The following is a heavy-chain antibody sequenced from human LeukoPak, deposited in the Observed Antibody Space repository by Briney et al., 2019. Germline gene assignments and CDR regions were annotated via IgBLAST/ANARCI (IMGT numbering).Heavy chain of an antibody. CDR3: ARDLHYCVAMDV. CDR2: IGSNIKR. CDR1: GFSFSAYA. V-gene: IGHV3-23*01. J-gene: IGHJ6*02. Sequence: QPRGCLRLSCVASGFSFSAYAMTWVRHPPGKGLEWVSSIGSNIKRHYSECVKGRFDIYRDNSRSMLFLQLNSLRAEDTALYYCARDLHYCVAMDVWGQGTTVTVSS. D-gene: IGHD4-17*01.